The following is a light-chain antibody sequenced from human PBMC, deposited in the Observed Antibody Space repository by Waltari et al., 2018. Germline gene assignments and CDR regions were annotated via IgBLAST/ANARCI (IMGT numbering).Light chain of an antibody. J-gene: IGKJ5*01. V-gene: IGKV3-15*01. CDR2: GAS. Sequence: EIVMTQSPATLSVSPGERATLSCRASQSVSSNLAWSQQKPGQAPRRLIYGASTRATGIPARFSGSGSGTECTLTISSLQSEDFAVYYCQQYNNWPITFGQGTRLEIK. CDR3: QQYNNWPIT. CDR1: QSVSSN.